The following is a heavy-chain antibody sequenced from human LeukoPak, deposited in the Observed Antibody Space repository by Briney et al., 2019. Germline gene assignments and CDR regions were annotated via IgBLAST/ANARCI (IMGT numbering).Heavy chain of an antibody. Sequence: GGSLRLSCAASGFTFSDYWMSWVRQAPGKGLEWVANINQYGSEKYSVDSVKGRFTISRDNAKNSLYLQMNSLRAEDTAVYYCARHGVYCFDYWGQGSLVTVSS. CDR1: GFTFSDYW. V-gene: IGHV3-7*01. D-gene: IGHD3-3*01. J-gene: IGHJ4*02. CDR2: INQYGSEK. CDR3: ARHGVYCFDY.